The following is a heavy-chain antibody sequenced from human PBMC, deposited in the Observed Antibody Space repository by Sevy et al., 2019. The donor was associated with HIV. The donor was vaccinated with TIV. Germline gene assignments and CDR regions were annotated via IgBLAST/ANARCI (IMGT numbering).Heavy chain of an antibody. D-gene: IGHD2-2*01. CDR1: AFTFSSYA. Sequence: GGSLRLSCAASAFTFSSYAMHWVRQAPGKGLEWVAVISYDGNDKYYADSVKGRFTISRDNSKNTLYLQMNSLRTEDTAVYYCARDRGAVVVVPAAMIWGQGTLVTVSS. J-gene: IGHJ4*02. CDR2: ISYDGNDK. V-gene: IGHV3-30*04. CDR3: ARDRGAVVVVPAAMI.